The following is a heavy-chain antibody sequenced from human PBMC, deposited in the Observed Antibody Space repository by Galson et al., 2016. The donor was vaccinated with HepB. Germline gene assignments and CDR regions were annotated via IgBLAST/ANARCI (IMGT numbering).Heavy chain of an antibody. CDR1: GFTFSTYS. Sequence: SLRLSCAASGFTFSTYSMHWVRQAPGGGLECVAVISYDGSEKYYAGSVKGRFTVSRDNSKNTLFLQMNSLRAEDSALYYCAREGGRPYDLDFWGQGTLVHVSS. J-gene: IGHJ4*02. CDR2: ISYDGSEK. V-gene: IGHV3-30*03. CDR3: AREGGRPYDLDF. D-gene: IGHD3-16*01.